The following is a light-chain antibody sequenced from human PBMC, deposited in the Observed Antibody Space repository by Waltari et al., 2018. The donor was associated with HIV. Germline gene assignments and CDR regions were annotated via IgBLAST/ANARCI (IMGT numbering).Light chain of an antibody. Sequence: QSAMTQPASVSGSPGQSITISCTGTSDDLGLYNFVSWYQKHPDKAPHLIIYGNTNRPSGVSYRFSSSKSDNTASLTSSGLQAEDEADYYCSSCATSDTLLFGGGTKLTVL. J-gene: IGLJ2*01. V-gene: IGLV2-14*01. CDR1: SDDLGLYNF. CDR3: SSCATSDTLL. CDR2: GNT.